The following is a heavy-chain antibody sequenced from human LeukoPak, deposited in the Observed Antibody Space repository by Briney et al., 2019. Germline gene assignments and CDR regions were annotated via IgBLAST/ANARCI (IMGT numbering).Heavy chain of an antibody. J-gene: IGHJ5*02. CDR1: GFTFSGYW. V-gene: IGHV3-74*01. CDR2: IKSDGSMT. CDR3: ASQVVGAAFDP. D-gene: IGHD2-15*01. Sequence: PGGSLRLSCVASGFTFSGYWMHWVRQPPGKGLGWVSRIKSDGSMTNYADSVKGRFTISRDNAKNTLYLQMNSLRAEDTAVYYCASQVVGAAFDPWGQGTLVTVSS.